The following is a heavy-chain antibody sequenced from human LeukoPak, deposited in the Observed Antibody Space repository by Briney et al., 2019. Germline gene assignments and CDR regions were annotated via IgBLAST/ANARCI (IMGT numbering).Heavy chain of an antibody. Sequence: PGGSLRLSCAASGFTFNTYVMSWVRQPPGKGLEWIGEINHSGSTNYNPSLKSRVTISVDTSKNQFSLKLSSVTAADTAVYYCARDSGSYSHFYYFDYWGQGTLVTVSS. CDR3: ARDSGSYSHFYYFDY. D-gene: IGHD1-26*01. V-gene: IGHV4-34*01. CDR1: GFTFNTYV. J-gene: IGHJ4*02. CDR2: INHSGST.